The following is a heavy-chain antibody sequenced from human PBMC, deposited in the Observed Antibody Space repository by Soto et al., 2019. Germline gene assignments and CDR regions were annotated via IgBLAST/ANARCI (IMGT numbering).Heavy chain of an antibody. Sequence: PSETLSLTCTVSGGSISSGGYYWSWIRQHPGKGLEWIGYIYYSGSTYYNPSLKSRVTISVDTSKNQFSLKLSSVTAADTAVYYCARDLSVGALDGSDVWGPGTMVTVSS. D-gene: IGHD1-26*01. CDR1: GGSISSGGYY. CDR2: IYYSGST. J-gene: IGHJ3*01. CDR3: ARDLSVGALDGSDV. V-gene: IGHV4-31*03.